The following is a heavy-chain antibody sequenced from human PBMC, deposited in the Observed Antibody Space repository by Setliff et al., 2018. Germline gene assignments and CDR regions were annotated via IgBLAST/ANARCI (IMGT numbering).Heavy chain of an antibody. Sequence: ASVKVSCKTSGYTFNTYGISWVRQAPGQGLEWMGWISCYNGDRRYAQSLQGRVTVTTDTSTNTVYMELRSLRSDDTALYYCARGPLDFVVTPAAAKFDYWGQGTLVTVSS. J-gene: IGHJ4*02. CDR2: ISCYNGDR. D-gene: IGHD2-2*01. V-gene: IGHV1-18*01. CDR3: ARGPLDFVVTPAAAKFDY. CDR1: GYTFNTYG.